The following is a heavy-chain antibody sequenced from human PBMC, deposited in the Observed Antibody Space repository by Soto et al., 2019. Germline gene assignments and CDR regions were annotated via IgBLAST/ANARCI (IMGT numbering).Heavy chain of an antibody. Sequence: EVQLVESGGGLVQPGGSLRLSCAASGFTVSSNYMSWVRQAQGKGLEWVSVIYSGGSTYYADSVKGRFTISRDNSKDTLYLQMNSRMAADTAVYHCARASRKSSSRRGNFVLWGRGPLVTVSS. V-gene: IGHV3-66*01. D-gene: IGHD6-13*01. CDR2: IYSGGST. CDR1: GFTVSSNY. J-gene: IGHJ2*01. CDR3: ARASRKSSSRRGNFVL.